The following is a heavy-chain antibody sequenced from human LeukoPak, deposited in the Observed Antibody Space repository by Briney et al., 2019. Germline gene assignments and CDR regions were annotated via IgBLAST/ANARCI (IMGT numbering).Heavy chain of an antibody. CDR3: ARGVSSGWYYRFPGGYFDY. J-gene: IGHJ4*02. CDR2: INHSGST. D-gene: IGHD6-19*01. CDR1: GGTFSGYY. Sequence: SSENLSLTCAGYGGTFSGYYWSWIRQPPGKGLEGCGGINHSGSTNYNPCLKSRVTISADTSKITSSLKLSSVSAADTAVYYCARGVSSGWYYRFPGGYFDYWGQGTLVTVSS. V-gene: IGHV4-34*01.